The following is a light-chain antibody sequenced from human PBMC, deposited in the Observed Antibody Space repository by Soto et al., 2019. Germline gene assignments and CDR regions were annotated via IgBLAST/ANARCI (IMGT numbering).Light chain of an antibody. V-gene: IGKV3D-15*01. Sequence: EVVMTQSPATLSVSPGERATLSCRASQSVTSNYLAWYQQKPGQAPRLLIYGISTRATGVPDRFSGSGSGTEFTLTISSLQSEDFAVYYCLHYNNWPPWTFGQGTKVDIK. CDR2: GIS. CDR3: LHYNNWPPWT. CDR1: QSVTSN. J-gene: IGKJ1*01.